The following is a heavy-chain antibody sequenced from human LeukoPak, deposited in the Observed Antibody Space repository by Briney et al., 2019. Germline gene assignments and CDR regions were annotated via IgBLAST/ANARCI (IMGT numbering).Heavy chain of an antibody. CDR1: GFTFSSNY. CDR3: GRGYCSGTRCQIAP. Sequence: GGSLRLSCAASGFTFSSNYMNWVRQARGKGLEWVSYIYSGGSTYYTDSVEGRFTIFRDNSKNTPYLQMNNLKAEETAVDYWGRGYCSGTRCQIAPWGQGTLVTVSS. J-gene: IGHJ5*02. D-gene: IGHD2-2*01. V-gene: IGHV3-53*01. CDR2: IYSGGST.